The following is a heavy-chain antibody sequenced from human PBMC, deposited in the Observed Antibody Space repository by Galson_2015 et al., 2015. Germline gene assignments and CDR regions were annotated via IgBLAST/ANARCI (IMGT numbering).Heavy chain of an antibody. V-gene: IGHV1-46*01. J-gene: IGHJ4*02. D-gene: IGHD1-14*01. CDR2: INPSGGST. CDR3: ARAAWAGFDY. Sequence: SVKVSCKASGYTFTSYFMHWVRQAPGQGLEWMGIINPSGGSTSYAQRFQGRVTMTRDTSTSTVYMELRSLRSEDTAVYYCARAAWAGFDYWGQGTLVTVSS. CDR1: GYTFTSYF.